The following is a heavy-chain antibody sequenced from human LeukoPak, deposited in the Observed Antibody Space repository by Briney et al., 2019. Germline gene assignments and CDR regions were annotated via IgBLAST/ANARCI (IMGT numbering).Heavy chain of an antibody. CDR3: ARDHRLGDGDDPFDY. Sequence: PGGSLRLSCAASGFTFSSYAMSWVRQAPGKGLEWVSAISGSGGSTYSADSVKGRFTISRDNSKNTLYLQMNSLRAEDTAVYYCARDHRLGDGDDPFDYWGQGTLVTVSS. CDR1: GFTFSSYA. J-gene: IGHJ4*02. D-gene: IGHD4-17*01. V-gene: IGHV3-23*01. CDR2: ISGSGGST.